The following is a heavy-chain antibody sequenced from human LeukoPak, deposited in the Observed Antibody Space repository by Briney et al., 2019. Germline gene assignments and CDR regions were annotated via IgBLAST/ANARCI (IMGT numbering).Heavy chain of an antibody. Sequence: GGSLRLSCAASGFTFSSYGMHWVCQAPGKGLEWVAVIWYDGSNKYYADSVKGRFTISRDNSKNTLYLLMNSLRAEDTAVYYCAKDLYYDSSGYSNDYWGQGTLVTVSS. V-gene: IGHV3-33*06. J-gene: IGHJ4*02. CDR1: GFTFSSYG. CDR2: IWYDGSNK. CDR3: AKDLYYDSSGYSNDY. D-gene: IGHD3-22*01.